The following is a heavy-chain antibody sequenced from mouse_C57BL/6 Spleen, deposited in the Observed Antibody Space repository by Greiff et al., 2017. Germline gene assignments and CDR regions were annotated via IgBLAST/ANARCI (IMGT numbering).Heavy chain of an antibody. D-gene: IGHD4-1*01. CDR3: ASWRTGSDY. Sequence: QVQLQQPGAELVRPGSSVKLSCKASGYTFTSYWMDWVKQRPGQGLEWIGNIYPSDSGTNYNQKFKDKATLTVDKSSSTAYMQLSSLTSEDSAVYYCASWRTGSDYWGQGTTLTVSS. CDR2: IYPSDSGT. V-gene: IGHV1-61*01. CDR1: GYTFTSYW. J-gene: IGHJ2*01.